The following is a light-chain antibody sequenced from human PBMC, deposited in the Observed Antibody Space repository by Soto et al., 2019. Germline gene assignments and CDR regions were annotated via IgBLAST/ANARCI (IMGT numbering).Light chain of an antibody. CDR1: SSNIGRNT. CDR3: AAWDDSLNAWA. Sequence: QSVLTQPPSASGTPGQRVTFSCSGSSSNIGRNTVKWYRQLPGTALKLLIGSSDQRPSGVPDRFSGSQSGTSASLAISGLQSEDEADYICAAWDDSLNAWAFGGGTKVTVL. CDR2: SSD. J-gene: IGLJ3*02. V-gene: IGLV1-44*01.